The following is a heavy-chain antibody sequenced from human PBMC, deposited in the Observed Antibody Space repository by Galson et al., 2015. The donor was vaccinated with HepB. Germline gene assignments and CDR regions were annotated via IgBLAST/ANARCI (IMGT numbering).Heavy chain of an antibody. D-gene: IGHD6-13*01. J-gene: IGHJ4*02. CDR2: INPNSGGT. Sequence: SVKVSCKASGHTFTGYYMHWVRQAPGQGLEWMGRINPNSGGTNYAQKFQGRVTMTRDTSISTAYMELSRLRSDDTAVYYCARGRQAAAGTPGVNYWGQGTLVTVSS. V-gene: IGHV1-2*06. CDR3: ARGRQAAAGTPGVNY. CDR1: GHTFTGYY.